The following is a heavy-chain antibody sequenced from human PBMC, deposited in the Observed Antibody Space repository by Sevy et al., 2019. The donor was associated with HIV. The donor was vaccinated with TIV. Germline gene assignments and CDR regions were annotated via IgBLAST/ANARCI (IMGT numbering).Heavy chain of an antibody. V-gene: IGHV4-4*07. CDR3: ARLYGSGSYWRYYYYGMDV. CDR1: GGSISSYY. J-gene: IGHJ6*02. Sequence: SETLSLTCTVSGGSISSYYWSWIRQPAGKGLEWIGRIYTSGSTNYNPSLKSRVTMSVDTSKNQFSLKLSSVTAADTAVYYCARLYGSGSYWRYYYYGMDVWGQGTTVTVSS. CDR2: IYTSGST. D-gene: IGHD3-10*01.